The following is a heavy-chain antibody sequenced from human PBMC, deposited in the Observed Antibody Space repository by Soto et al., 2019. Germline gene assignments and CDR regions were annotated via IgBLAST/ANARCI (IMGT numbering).Heavy chain of an antibody. V-gene: IGHV3-23*04. D-gene: IGHD3-16*01. CDR1: GFTFSNYA. CDR2: ISGSGGRS. J-gene: IGHJ4*02. CDR3: AKAYFVWSSEQPYYFDY. Sequence: EVQLVDSGGGLVQPGGSLRLSCAASGFTFSNYAMTWVRQGPGKGLEWVSGISGSGGRSYYADSVKGRFTISRDNSKSTLYLQVNSLRAEDTAVYYCAKAYFVWSSEQPYYFDYWGQGTLVTVSS.